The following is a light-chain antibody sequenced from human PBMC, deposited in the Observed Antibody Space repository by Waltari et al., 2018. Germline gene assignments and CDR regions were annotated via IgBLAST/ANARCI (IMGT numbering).Light chain of an antibody. CDR1: SSDVGGHTY. Sequence: QSALTQPPSASGSPGQSVTISCTGTSSDVGGHTYVSWYQQHPGKAPKLMIYEVTKRPSGVPDRFSGSKSGNTASLTVSGLQAEDEADYYCSSYAGSTNLVFGGGTKLTVL. J-gene: IGLJ2*01. CDR2: EVT. CDR3: SSYAGSTNLV. V-gene: IGLV2-8*01.